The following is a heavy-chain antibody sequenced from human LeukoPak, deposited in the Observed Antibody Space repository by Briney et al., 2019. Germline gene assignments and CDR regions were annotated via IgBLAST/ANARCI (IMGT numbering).Heavy chain of an antibody. D-gene: IGHD2-2*01. CDR1: GFTFSSYS. CDR2: ISSSSSYI. Sequence: GGSLRLSCAASGFTFSSYSMNWVRQAPGKGLEWVSSISSSSSYIYYAGSVKGRFTISRDNAKNSLYLQMNSLRAEDTAVYYCARDFTAEVPYWGQGTLVTVSS. CDR3: ARDFTAEVPY. J-gene: IGHJ4*02. V-gene: IGHV3-21*01.